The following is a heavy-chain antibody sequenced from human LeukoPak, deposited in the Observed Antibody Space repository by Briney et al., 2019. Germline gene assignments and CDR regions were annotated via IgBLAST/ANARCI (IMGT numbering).Heavy chain of an antibody. CDR2: VWFDGSNK. D-gene: IGHD6-19*01. Sequence: PGRSLRLSCAASGFTFSHYGMHFVRQAPGKGLEWVAVVWFDGSNKYYADSVKGRFTISRDNSKNTLYLQMNSLRAEDTAVYYCARVAIAVAGVNFDYWGQGTLVTVSS. CDR3: ARVAIAVAGVNFDY. J-gene: IGHJ4*02. CDR1: GFTFSHYG. V-gene: IGHV3-33*01.